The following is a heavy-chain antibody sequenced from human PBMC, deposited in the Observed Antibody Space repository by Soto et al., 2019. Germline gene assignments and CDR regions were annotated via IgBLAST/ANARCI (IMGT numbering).Heavy chain of an antibody. CDR1: GGSISSYY. D-gene: IGHD2-21*02. Sequence: SETLSLTCTVSGGSISSYYWNWIRQPPGKEPEYIGYIYYSGTTYYNPSLRGRVTISVDTSTKQFSLKLTSVTAADTAFYYCAGDRGDPIEYWGQGIQVTVSS. J-gene: IGHJ4*02. CDR3: AGDRGDPIEY. CDR2: IYYSGTT. V-gene: IGHV4-59*01.